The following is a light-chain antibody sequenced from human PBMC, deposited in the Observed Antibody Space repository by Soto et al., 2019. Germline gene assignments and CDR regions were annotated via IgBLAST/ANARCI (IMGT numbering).Light chain of an antibody. CDR2: AAS. CDR1: QSVSSSY. V-gene: IGKV3-20*01. Sequence: EIVLTQSPGTLSLSPGERATLSCRASQSVSSSYLAWYQQKPGQAPRLRIYAASSRATGIPDRFSGSGSGTDFTLTISRLEPEDVAVYYCQQYGKSPFTFGPGTIVDIK. CDR3: QQYGKSPFT. J-gene: IGKJ3*01.